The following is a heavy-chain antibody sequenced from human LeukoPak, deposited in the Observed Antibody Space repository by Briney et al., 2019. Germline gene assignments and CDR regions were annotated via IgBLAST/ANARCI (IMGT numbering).Heavy chain of an antibody. J-gene: IGHJ4*02. D-gene: IGHD6-13*01. Sequence: ASVKVSCKVSGYTLTELSMHRVRQAPGKGLEWMGGFDPEDGETIYAQKFQGRVTMTEDTSTDTAYMELSSLRSEDTAVYYCATASSSWRAFDYWGQGTLVTVSS. CDR2: FDPEDGET. CDR1: GYTLTELS. V-gene: IGHV1-24*01. CDR3: ATASSSWRAFDY.